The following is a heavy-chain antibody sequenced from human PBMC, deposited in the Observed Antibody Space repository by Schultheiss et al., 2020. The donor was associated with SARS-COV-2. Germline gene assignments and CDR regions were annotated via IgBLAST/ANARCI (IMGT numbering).Heavy chain of an antibody. CDR2: ISAYNGNT. Sequence: ASVKVSCKASGGTFSSYAISWVRQAPGQGLEWMGWISAYNGNTNYAQKFQGRVTMTTDTSTSTAYMELRSLRSDDTAVYYCATDEYCTNGVCFIHWGQGTLVTVSS. V-gene: IGHV1-18*01. CDR3: ATDEYCTNGVCFIH. J-gene: IGHJ4*02. D-gene: IGHD2-8*01. CDR1: GGTFSSYA.